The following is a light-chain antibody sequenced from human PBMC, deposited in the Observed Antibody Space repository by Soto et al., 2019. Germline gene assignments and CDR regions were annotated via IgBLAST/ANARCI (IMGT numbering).Light chain of an antibody. CDR3: QKYYHWGLS. V-gene: IGKV3D-15*01. Sequence: VMTQSPGNLSVSPGERVTLFCRASQNVVNNIAWYQVKPAQPPRLLIYASSTRATGIPATFSGSGSETQFSLTISSLQSEDSAVYYSQKYYHWGLSFGGGTKV. CDR1: QNVVNN. CDR2: ASS. J-gene: IGKJ4*01.